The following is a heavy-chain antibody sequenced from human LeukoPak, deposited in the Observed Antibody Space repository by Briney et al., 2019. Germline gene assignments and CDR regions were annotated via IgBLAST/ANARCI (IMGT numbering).Heavy chain of an antibody. CDR1: GYTFTGYY. CDR2: INPNSGGT. Sequence: ASVKVSCKASGYTFTGYYMHWVRQAPGQGLEWMGWINPNSGGTNYAQKFQGWVTMTRDTSISTAYMELSRLRSDDTAVYYCARDRQWLVPGFDYWGQGTLVTVSS. CDR3: ARDRQWLVPGFDY. V-gene: IGHV1-2*04. D-gene: IGHD6-19*01. J-gene: IGHJ4*02.